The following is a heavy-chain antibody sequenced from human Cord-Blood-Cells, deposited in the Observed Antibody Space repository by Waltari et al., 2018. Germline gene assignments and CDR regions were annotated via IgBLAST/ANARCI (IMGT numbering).Heavy chain of an antibody. V-gene: IGHV3-30-3*01. CDR3: ARFWRYAFDI. J-gene: IGHJ3*02. CDR2: ISYDGSNK. D-gene: IGHD3-3*01. CDR1: GFTFSSYA. Sequence: QVQLVESGGGVVQPGRSLSLSCAASGFTFSSYAMPWVRQAPGKGLEWVAVISYDGSNKYYADSVKGRFTISRDNSKNTLYLQMNSLRAEDTAVYYCARFWRYAFDIWGQGTMVTVSS.